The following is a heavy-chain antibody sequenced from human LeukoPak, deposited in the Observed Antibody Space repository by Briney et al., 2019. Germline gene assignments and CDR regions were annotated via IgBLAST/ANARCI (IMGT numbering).Heavy chain of an antibody. CDR3: ARGVGATVGINAFDI. CDR1: GYSFTNYY. D-gene: IGHD1-26*01. CDR2: INPGGGST. V-gene: IGHV1-46*01. Sequence: ASVKVSCKASGYSFTNYYLHWVRQAPGQGFEWMGIINPGGGSTTYAQKFQGRVTITADESTSTAYMELSSLRSEDTAVYYCARGVGATVGINAFDIWGQGTMVTVSS. J-gene: IGHJ3*02.